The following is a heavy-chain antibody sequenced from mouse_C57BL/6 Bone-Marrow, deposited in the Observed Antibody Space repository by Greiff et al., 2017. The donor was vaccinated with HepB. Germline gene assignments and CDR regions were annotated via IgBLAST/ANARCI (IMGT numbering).Heavy chain of an antibody. J-gene: IGHJ2*01. CDR3: ARQLHVRGDY. D-gene: IGHD2-12*01. Sequence: ESGPGLVKPSQSLSLTCSVPGYSITSGYYWNWIRQFPGNKLEWMGYISYDGSNNYNPSLKNRISITRDTSKNQFFLKLNSVTTEDTATYYCARQLHVRGDYWGQGTTLTVSS. CDR2: ISYDGSN. CDR1: GYSITSGYY. V-gene: IGHV3-6*01.